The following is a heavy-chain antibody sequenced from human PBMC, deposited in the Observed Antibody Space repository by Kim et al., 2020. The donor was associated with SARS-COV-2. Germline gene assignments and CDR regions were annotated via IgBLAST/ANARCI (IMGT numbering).Heavy chain of an antibody. Sequence: SETLSLTCTVSGGSVSSGSYYWSWIRQPPGKGLEWIGYIYYSGSTNYNPSLKSRVTISVDTSKNQFSLKLSSVTAADTAVYYCATTDGDFYYYGMDVWGQGTTVTVSS. CDR1: GGSVSSGSYY. CDR2: IYYSGST. V-gene: IGHV4-61*01. D-gene: IGHD3-3*01. CDR3: ATTDGDFYYYGMDV. J-gene: IGHJ6*02.